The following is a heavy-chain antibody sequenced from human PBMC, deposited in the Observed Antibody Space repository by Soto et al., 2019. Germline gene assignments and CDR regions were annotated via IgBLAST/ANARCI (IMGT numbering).Heavy chain of an antibody. CDR1: GASVSRGIW. J-gene: IGHJ4*02. D-gene: IGHD2-21*01. V-gene: IGHV4-4*02. CDR2: MHPSGNT. CDR3: ARHGDYFFDF. Sequence: QVHLQEPDPGLLNLSGTLFLTCAVSGASVSRGIWWSWVRQPPGKGLEWIGEMHPSGNTNYNPSLKSRVSVSVDKSKNQLSLHLNSLTAADTAVYFCARHGDYFFDFWGQGTLVTVSS.